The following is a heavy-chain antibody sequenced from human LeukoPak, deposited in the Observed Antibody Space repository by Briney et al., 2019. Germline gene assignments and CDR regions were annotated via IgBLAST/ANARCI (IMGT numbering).Heavy chain of an antibody. CDR1: GFTFSSYA. D-gene: IGHD6-19*01. Sequence: GGSLRLSCAASGFTFSSYAMSWVRQAPGKGLGWVSAISGSGGGAYYADSVRGRFTISRDNSKNTLYLQMNSLRAEDTAVYYCAKPSHRSGWYYWFDPWGQGTLVTVSS. CDR2: ISGSGGGA. J-gene: IGHJ5*02. CDR3: AKPSHRSGWYYWFDP. V-gene: IGHV3-23*01.